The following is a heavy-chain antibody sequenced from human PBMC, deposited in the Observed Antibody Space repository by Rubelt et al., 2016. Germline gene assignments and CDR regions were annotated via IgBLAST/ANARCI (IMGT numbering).Heavy chain of an antibody. D-gene: IGHD2-15*01. CDR2: INHSGST. V-gene: IGHV4-38-2*02. J-gene: IGHJ6*02. CDR1: GYSISSGYY. CDR3: ARKGKVAVAASARPYGMDV. Sequence: QAQLQESGPGLVKPSETLSLTCTVSGYSISSGYYWGWIRQPPGKGLEWIGEINHSGSTNYNPSLKSRVTISVDTSKNQCSLKLSSVTAADTAVYYCARKGKVAVAASARPYGMDVWGQGTTVTVSS.